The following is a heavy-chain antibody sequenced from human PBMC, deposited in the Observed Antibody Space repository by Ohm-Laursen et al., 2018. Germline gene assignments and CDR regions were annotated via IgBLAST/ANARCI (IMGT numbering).Heavy chain of an antibody. V-gene: IGHV3-13*01. Sequence: SLRLSCAASGFTFSDYDMHWVRQRKGEGLEWVSAIGTAGDTYYPDSVKGRFTISRDNAKNSLYLQMNSLRAEDTAVYYCARCKQPRDYYGMDVWGQGTTVTVSS. CDR2: IGTAGDT. CDR1: GFTFSDYD. CDR3: ARCKQPRDYYGMDV. D-gene: IGHD6-13*01. J-gene: IGHJ6*02.